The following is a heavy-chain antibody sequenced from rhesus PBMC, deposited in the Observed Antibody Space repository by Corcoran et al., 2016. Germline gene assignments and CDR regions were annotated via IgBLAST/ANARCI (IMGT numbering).Heavy chain of an antibody. CDR1: GGSISSSY. J-gene: IGHJ4*01. Sequence: QLQLQESGPGLVKPSETLSVTCAVSGGSISSSYRRRIRQAPGKGLEWIGCSSCSASSTNYNPSLRSRVTLAVATSKNPLSLELSSVATADAAVCYCAAGRTDYWGQGVLVTVSS. CDR3: AAGRTDY. CDR2: SSCSASST. D-gene: IGHD2-21*01. V-gene: IGHV4-169*01.